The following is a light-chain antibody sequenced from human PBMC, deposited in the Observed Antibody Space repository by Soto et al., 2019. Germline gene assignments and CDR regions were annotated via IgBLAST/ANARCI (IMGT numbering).Light chain of an antibody. V-gene: IGKV3-20*01. CDR3: QQYGSSPPYT. J-gene: IGKJ2*01. CDR1: QSVSSTY. Sequence: EIVLTQSPGTLSLSPGERATLSCRASQSVSSTYLAWYQQKPGQAPRLLLYGASSRATGIPDRFSGSGSGTDFPLTISRLEPEDFAVYYFQQYGSSPPYTFGQGTKLEIK. CDR2: GAS.